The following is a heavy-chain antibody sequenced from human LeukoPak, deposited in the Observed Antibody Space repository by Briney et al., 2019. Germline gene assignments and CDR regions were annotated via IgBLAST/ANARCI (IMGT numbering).Heavy chain of an antibody. CDR2: ISYDGSNK. CDR1: GFTFSSYA. D-gene: IGHD2-2*01. V-gene: IGHV3-30*04. Sequence: GRSLRLSCAASGFTFSSYAIHWVRQAPGKGLEWVAVISYDGSNKYYADSVKGRFTISRDNSKNTLYLQMNNVRAEDTAIYYCARVACSSTSCPDYWGQGTLVTVSS. CDR3: ARVACSSTSCPDY. J-gene: IGHJ4*02.